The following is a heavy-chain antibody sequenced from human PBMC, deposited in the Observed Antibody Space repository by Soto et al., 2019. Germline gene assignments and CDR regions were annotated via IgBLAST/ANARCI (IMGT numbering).Heavy chain of an antibody. Sequence: GGSLRLSCAASEVTFSNYAMSWVRQAPGKGLEWVSAISYGGGTTYYADSVKGRFTISRDNSKNTLYLQMNSLRAEDTAVYYCAKTPGYYYDSMGNHFDCGGRGTLVTVSS. CDR3: AKTPGYYYDSMGNHFDC. CDR1: EVTFSNYA. D-gene: IGHD3-22*01. CDR2: ISYGGGTT. V-gene: IGHV3-23*01. J-gene: IGHJ4*02.